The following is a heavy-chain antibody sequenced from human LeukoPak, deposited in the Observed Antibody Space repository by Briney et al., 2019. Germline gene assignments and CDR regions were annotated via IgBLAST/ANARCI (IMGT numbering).Heavy chain of an antibody. V-gene: IGHV5-51*01. CDR1: GYSFTSYW. CDR3: ARLYYYDSSGYYYGSGWFDP. J-gene: IGHJ5*02. Sequence: GESPKISCKGSGYSFTSYWIGWVRQMPGKGLEWMGIIYPSDSDTRYSPSFQGQVTISADKSISTAYLQWSSLKASDTAMYYCARLYYYDSSGYYYGSGWFDPWGQGTLVTVSS. CDR2: IYPSDSDT. D-gene: IGHD3-22*01.